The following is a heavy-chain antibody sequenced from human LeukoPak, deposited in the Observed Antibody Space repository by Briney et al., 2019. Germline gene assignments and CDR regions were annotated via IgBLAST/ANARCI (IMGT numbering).Heavy chain of an antibody. CDR3: ARALYGSGSYDWFDP. J-gene: IGHJ5*02. Sequence: SETLSLTCTVSGGSISSYYWSWIRQPAGKGLEWIGRIYTSGSTSYNPSLKSRVTMSVDTSKNQFSLKLSSVTAADTAVYYCARALYGSGSYDWFDPWGQGTLVTVSS. CDR2: IYTSGST. CDR1: GGSISSYY. D-gene: IGHD3-10*01. V-gene: IGHV4-4*07.